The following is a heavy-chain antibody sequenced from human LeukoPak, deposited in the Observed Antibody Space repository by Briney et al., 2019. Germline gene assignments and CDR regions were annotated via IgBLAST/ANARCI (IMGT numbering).Heavy chain of an antibody. CDR1: GSPFSSYW. J-gene: IGHJ4*02. V-gene: IGHV5-51*01. CDR2: IYPGDSDT. D-gene: IGHD3-3*01. CDR3: ARQSDFRLDY. Sequence: GESLKISCKGSGSPFSSYWIGWVRQMPGKGVEWMGIIYPGDSDTRYSPSLQGQVTISVDTSIGTAYLQWSSLMASDTAIYYCARQSDFRLDYWGQGTLVTVSS.